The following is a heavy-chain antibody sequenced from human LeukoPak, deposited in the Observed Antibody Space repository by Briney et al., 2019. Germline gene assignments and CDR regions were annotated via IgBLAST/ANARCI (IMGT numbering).Heavy chain of an antibody. CDR3: ASLYGSGSYYPSDY. Sequence: SETLSLTCTVSGGSISSSNYYWGWIRQPPGKGLEWIGTIYYSGSTYYTPSLKSRVTISVDTSKNQFSLKLSSVTAADTAVYYCASLYGSGSYYPSDYWGQGILVTVSS. D-gene: IGHD3-10*01. CDR2: IYYSGST. CDR1: GGSISSSNYY. V-gene: IGHV4-39*07. J-gene: IGHJ4*02.